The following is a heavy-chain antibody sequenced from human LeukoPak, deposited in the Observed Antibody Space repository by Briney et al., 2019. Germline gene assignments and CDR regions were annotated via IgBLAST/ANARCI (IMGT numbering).Heavy chain of an antibody. V-gene: IGHV3-30*18. J-gene: IGHJ6*03. CDR2: ISYDGSNK. CDR1: GFTFSSYG. Sequence: GGSLRLSCAASGFTFSSYGMHWVRQAPGKGLEWVAVISYDGSNKYYADSVKGRFTISRDNSKNTLYLQMNSLRAKDTAVYYCANGYCTNGVCYPYYYYYMDVWGKGTTVTVSS. D-gene: IGHD2-8*01. CDR3: ANGYCTNGVCYPYYYYYMDV.